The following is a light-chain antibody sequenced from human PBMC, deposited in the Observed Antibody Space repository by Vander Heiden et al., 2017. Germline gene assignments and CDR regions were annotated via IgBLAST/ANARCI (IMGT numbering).Light chain of an antibody. J-gene: IGKJ4*01. CDR2: GAS. CDR3: QQYGSSPQT. Sequence: EIVLTQSPGTLSLSPGERATLSCRASQSVSSSYLAWYQQKPGQAPRLLIYGASSRATGIPDRFSGSGSGTDFTLTISRLDPEDFAVYYCQQYGSSPQTFGGGTKAEIK. V-gene: IGKV3-20*01. CDR1: QSVSSSY.